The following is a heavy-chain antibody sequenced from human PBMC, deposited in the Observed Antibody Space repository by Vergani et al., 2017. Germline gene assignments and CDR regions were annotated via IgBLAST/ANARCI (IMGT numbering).Heavy chain of an antibody. Sequence: QVQLVQSGAEVKKPGASVKVSCKASGYTFTSYYMHWVRQAPGQGLEWMGIINPSGGYTSYAQKFQGRVTMTRDTSTSTVYMELGSLRSEDTAVYYCARAFSSTSPFDYWGQGTLVAVCS. CDR2: INPSGGYT. D-gene: IGHD2-2*01. CDR3: ARAFSSTSPFDY. CDR1: GYTFTSYY. V-gene: IGHV1-46*01. J-gene: IGHJ4*02.